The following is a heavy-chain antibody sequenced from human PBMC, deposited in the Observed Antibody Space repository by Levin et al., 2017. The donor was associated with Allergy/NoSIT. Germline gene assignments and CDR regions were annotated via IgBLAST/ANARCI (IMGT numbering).Heavy chain of an antibody. J-gene: IGHJ4*02. CDR2: VNCNSGDT. Sequence: GGSLRLSCEAAGYTFTDHYMHWVRQAPGQGLEWMGWVNCNSGDTHYAQKFQDRVTMTRDTSITTAYIEVSSLRFDDTALYFCARNDYGDYVQHFDDWGQGTLVTVSS. V-gene: IGHV1-2*02. D-gene: IGHD4-17*01. CDR3: ARNDYGDYVQHFDD. CDR1: GYTFTDHY.